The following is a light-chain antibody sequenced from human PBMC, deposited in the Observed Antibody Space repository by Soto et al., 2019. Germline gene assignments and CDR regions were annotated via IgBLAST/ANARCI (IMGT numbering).Light chain of an antibody. V-gene: IGLV2-23*01. CDR3: CSYAGSFYG. J-gene: IGLJ1*01. CDR1: SSDVGSYNL. CDR2: EGS. Sequence: QSVLTQPASVSVSPGQSITISCTGTSSDVGSYNLVSWYQQHPGKAPKLMIYEGSKRPSGDSNRFSGSKSGNTASLIISGLQAEDEADYFCCSYAGSFYGFGTETNVTVL.